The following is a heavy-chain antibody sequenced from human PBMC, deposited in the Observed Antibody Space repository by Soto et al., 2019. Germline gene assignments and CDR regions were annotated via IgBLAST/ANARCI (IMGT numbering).Heavy chain of an antibody. V-gene: IGHV4-34*01. D-gene: IGHD2-15*01. CDR1: GGSFSGYY. Sequence: SETLSLTCAVYGGSFSGYYWSWIRQPPGKGLEWIGEINHSGSTNYNPSLKSRVTISVDTSKNQFSLKLSSVTAADTAVYYCARGLLTSGPDFDYWGQGTLVTV. J-gene: IGHJ4*02. CDR2: INHSGST. CDR3: ARGLLTSGPDFDY.